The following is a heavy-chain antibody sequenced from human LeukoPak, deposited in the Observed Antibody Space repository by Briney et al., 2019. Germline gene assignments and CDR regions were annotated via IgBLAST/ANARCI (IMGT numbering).Heavy chain of an antibody. J-gene: IGHJ4*02. CDR1: GFTFSSYA. CDR2: ISYDGSNK. Sequence: GGSLRLSCAASGFTFSSYAMHWVRQAPGKGLEWVAVISYDGSNKYYADSVKGRFTISRDNSKNTLYLQMNSLRTEDTAVYYCARDYYESSGYPPEPYDNWGQGTLVTVSS. D-gene: IGHD3-22*01. V-gene: IGHV3-30-3*01. CDR3: ARDYYESSGYPPEPYDN.